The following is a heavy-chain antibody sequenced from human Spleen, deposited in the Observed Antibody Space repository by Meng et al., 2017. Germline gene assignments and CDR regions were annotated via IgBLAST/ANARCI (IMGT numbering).Heavy chain of an antibody. CDR2: IYYSGST. Sequence: GSLRLSCTVSGGSISSYYCSWIRQPPGKGLEWIGYIYYSGSTNYNPSLKSRVTISVDTSKNQFSLKLSSVTAADTAVYYCATPMVRGLIKTTEYFQHWGQGTLVTVS. V-gene: IGHV4-59*01. CDR1: GGSISSYY. CDR3: ATPMVRGLIKTTEYFQH. J-gene: IGHJ1*01. D-gene: IGHD3-10*01.